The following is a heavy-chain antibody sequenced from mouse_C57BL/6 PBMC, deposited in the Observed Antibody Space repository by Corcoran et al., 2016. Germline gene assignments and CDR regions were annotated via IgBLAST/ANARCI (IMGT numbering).Heavy chain of an antibody. CDR1: GYTFTTYG. CDR3: ARCAPDYFDY. V-gene: IGHV9-3*01. CDR2: INTYSGVP. J-gene: IGHJ2*01. Sequence: QIQLVQSGPELKKPGETVKISCRASGYTFTTYGMSWVKQAPGKGLKWMGWINTYSGVPTYADDFKGRFAFSLETSASTAYLQSNNLKNEDTATYFCARCAPDYFDYGCQGTTLTVSS.